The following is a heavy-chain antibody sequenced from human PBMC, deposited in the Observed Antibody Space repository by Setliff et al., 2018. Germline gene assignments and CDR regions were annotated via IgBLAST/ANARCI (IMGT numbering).Heavy chain of an antibody. D-gene: IGHD2-15*01. CDR2: ISSSGSYI. CDR1: RFTFSTYS. CDR3: AKESGAHYFYYYYMDV. Sequence: GGSLRLSCAASRFTFSTYSMNWVRQVPGKGLEWVSSISSSGSYIYYVDSVKGRFIISRDNSKNALYLQMNSLRAEDTAVYFCAKESGAHYFYYYYMDVWGKGTTVTVS. J-gene: IGHJ6*03. V-gene: IGHV3-21*01.